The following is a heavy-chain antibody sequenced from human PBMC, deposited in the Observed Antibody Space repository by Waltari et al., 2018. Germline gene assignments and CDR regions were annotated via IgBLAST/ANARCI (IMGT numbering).Heavy chain of an antibody. CDR1: GGSISSGNYY. D-gene: IGHD5-12*01. J-gene: IGHJ6*02. CDR3: AREVRVYSGYEEDYYYGMDV. Sequence: QVQLQESGPGLVKPSQTLSLTCTVSGGSISSGNYYWNWIRQPAGKGLEWVGRIYISGEPNYNPSLKSRVMISLETSKSLFSLKLNSVGAADTAVYFCAREVRVYSGYEEDYYYGMDVWGQGTTVTVSS. CDR2: IYISGEP. V-gene: IGHV4-61*02.